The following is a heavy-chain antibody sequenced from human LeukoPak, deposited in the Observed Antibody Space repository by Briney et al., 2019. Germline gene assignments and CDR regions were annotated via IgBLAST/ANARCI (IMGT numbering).Heavy chain of an antibody. J-gene: IGHJ3*02. CDR1: GFTFSSYW. V-gene: IGHV3-7*01. CDR2: IKSDGSDK. D-gene: IGHD1-26*01. Sequence: GGSLRLSCAASGFTFSSYWMSWVRQAPGKGLEWVAIIKSDGSDKHYVDSVKGRFTISRDNAKNALYLQMNSLRAEDRAVYYCARDLGGSYGGGGAFDIWGQGTMVTVSS. CDR3: ARDLGGSYGGGGAFDI.